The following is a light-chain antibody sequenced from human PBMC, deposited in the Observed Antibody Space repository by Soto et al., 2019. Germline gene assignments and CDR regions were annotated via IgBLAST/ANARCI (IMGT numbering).Light chain of an antibody. CDR2: DAS. CDR1: QSVSGW. J-gene: IGKJ1*01. V-gene: IGKV1-5*01. CDR3: QQYKSYSWT. Sequence: DIQMTQSPSTLSASAGDRVTITCRASQSVSGWLAWYQQKPGKAPKLLIYDASKLESGVPSRFGGSGSGTEFTLTISNLQPDDFASYYCQQYKSYSWTFGQGTKVDIK.